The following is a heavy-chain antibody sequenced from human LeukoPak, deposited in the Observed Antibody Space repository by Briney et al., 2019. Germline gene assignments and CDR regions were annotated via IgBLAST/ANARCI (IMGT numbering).Heavy chain of an antibody. CDR3: ARDRNPRRDGHNPYCYYGMDV. CDR1: GFTFSSYS. J-gene: IGHJ6*02. CDR2: ISSSSSYI. V-gene: IGHV3-21*01. Sequence: GGSLRLSCAASGFTFSSYSMNWVRQAPGKGLEWVSSISSSSSYIYYADSVKGRFTISRDNAKNSLYLQMNGLRAEDTAVYYCARDRNPRRDGHNPYCYYGMDVWGQGTTVTVSS. D-gene: IGHD5-24*01.